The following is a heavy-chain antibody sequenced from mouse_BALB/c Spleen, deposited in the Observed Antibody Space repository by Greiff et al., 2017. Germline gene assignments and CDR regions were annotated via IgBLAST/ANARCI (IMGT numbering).Heavy chain of an antibody. J-gene: IGHJ4*01. CDR3: ARGHYDAMDY. Sequence: QVTLKESGPGILQPSQTLSLTCSFSGFSLSTSGMGVSWIRQPSGKGLEWLAHIYWDDDKRYNPSLKSRLTISKDTSSNQVFLKITSVDTADTATYYCARGHYDAMDYWGQGTSVTVSS. CDR2: IYWDDDK. V-gene: IGHV8-12*01. D-gene: IGHD1-1*02. CDR1: GFSLSTSGMG.